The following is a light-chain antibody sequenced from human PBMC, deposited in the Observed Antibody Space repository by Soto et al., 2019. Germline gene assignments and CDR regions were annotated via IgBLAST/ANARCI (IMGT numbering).Light chain of an antibody. CDR2: DAS. CDR3: QQYHGFPYT. J-gene: IGKJ2*01. Sequence: DIQMTQSPSTLSASVGDRVTITCRASKSIRYWLAWHQQKPGKAPQVLIYDASTLQKGVPSRISGSGFGTEFTLNISRLQPDDFATYYCQQYHGFPYTFGQGTKVEIK. CDR1: KSIRYW. V-gene: IGKV1-5*01.